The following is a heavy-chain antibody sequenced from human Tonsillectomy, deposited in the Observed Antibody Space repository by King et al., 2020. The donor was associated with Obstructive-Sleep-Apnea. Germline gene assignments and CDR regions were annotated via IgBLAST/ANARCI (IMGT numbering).Heavy chain of an antibody. CDR1: GFTFSNVW. CDR3: TTGGPDRPFDY. J-gene: IGHJ4*02. Sequence: VQLVESGGGLVLPGGSLRLSCAASGFTFSNVWMSWVRQAPGKGLEWVGRIKGNTDGGTTDYAAPVKGRFTVSRDDSKNTLYLHMKSLKTEDTAVYHCTTGGPDRPFDYWGQGTLVTVSS. V-gene: IGHV3-15*01. CDR2: IKGNTDGGTT. D-gene: IGHD2-15*01.